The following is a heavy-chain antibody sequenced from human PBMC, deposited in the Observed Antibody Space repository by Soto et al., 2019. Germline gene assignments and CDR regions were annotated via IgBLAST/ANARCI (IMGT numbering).Heavy chain of an antibody. Sequence: QVQLVQSGPEVKKPGASVKVSCKASGYTFTTYGMHWVRQAPGQRLEWVGWINAGNGNTKYSQKFQGRVTITRDTSANTAYMELSSLRFEDTAVYYCARGPGGPDGPGDYWGQGTLVTVSS. J-gene: IGHJ4*02. CDR1: GYTFTTYG. CDR3: ARGPGGPDGPGDY. D-gene: IGHD2-15*01. CDR2: INAGNGNT. V-gene: IGHV1-3*01.